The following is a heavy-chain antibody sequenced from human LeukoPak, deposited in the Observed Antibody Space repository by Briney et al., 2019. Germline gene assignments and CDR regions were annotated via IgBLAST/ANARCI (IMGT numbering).Heavy chain of an antibody. CDR1: GFSFSSYS. D-gene: IGHD3-22*01. CDR2: ISSSISTI. J-gene: IGHJ3*02. CDR3: AKYSYDSSAYYYGAFDI. V-gene: IGHV3-48*01. Sequence: GGSLRLSCAASGFSFSSYSMNWVRQAPGKGLEWVSYISSSISTIYYADSVKGRFTISRDNAKNSLYLQMNSLRAEDTAVYYCAKYSYDSSAYYYGAFDIWGQGTMVTVSS.